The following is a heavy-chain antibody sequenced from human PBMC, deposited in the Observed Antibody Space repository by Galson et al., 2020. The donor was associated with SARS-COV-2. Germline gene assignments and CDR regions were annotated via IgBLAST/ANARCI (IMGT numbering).Heavy chain of an antibody. V-gene: IGHV3-48*04. J-gene: IGHJ4*02. Sequence: GGSLRLSCAASGFTFSSYSMNWVRQAPGKGLEWVSYIPSSGSTIYYADSVKGRFTISRDNAKNSLYLQMNSLRAEDTAVYYCARTRITIFGMVTPFDYWGQGTLVTVSS. CDR2: IPSSGSTI. CDR1: GFTFSSYS. D-gene: IGHD3-3*01. CDR3: ARTRITIFGMVTPFDY.